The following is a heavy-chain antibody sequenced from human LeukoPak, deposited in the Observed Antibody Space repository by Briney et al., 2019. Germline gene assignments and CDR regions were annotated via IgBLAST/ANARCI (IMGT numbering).Heavy chain of an antibody. Sequence: GGSLRLSCAASGFTVSSNYMSWVRQAPGKGLEWVSVIYSGGSTYYADSVKGRFTISRDNSKNTLYLQMNSLRAEDTAVYSCARGGHGGNWAYFDYWGQGTLVTVSS. CDR1: GFTVSSNY. CDR3: ARGGHGGNWAYFDY. CDR2: IYSGGST. V-gene: IGHV3-66*01. D-gene: IGHD4-23*01. J-gene: IGHJ4*02.